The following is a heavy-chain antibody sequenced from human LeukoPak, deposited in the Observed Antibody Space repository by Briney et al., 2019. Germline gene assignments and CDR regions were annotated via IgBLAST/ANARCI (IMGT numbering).Heavy chain of an antibody. J-gene: IGHJ4*02. V-gene: IGHV4-39*01. D-gene: IGHD3-9*01. CDR3: ARRPRLRYFDWLPQDY. Sequence: PSETLSLTCTVTGGSISSSSYYWGWIRQPPGKGLEWIGSIYYSGSTYYNPSLKSRVTISVDTSKNQFSLKLSSVTAADRVVYYCARRPRLRYFDWLPQDYWGQGTLVTVSS. CDR1: GGSISSSSYY. CDR2: IYYSGST.